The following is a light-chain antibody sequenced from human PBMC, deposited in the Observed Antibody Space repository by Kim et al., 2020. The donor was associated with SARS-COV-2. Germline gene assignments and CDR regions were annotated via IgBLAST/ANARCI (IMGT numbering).Light chain of an antibody. Sequence: EIVLTQSPGTLSLFPGERATLSCRASQSVSDTYLAWYQQRPGQAPRLLIYGASSRTAGIPDRFSGRGSGTDFTLTISRLEPGGFAVYYCQQLDNSVWRFGQGAKVEIK. CDR3: QQLDNSVWR. J-gene: IGKJ1*01. CDR2: GAS. V-gene: IGKV3-20*01. CDR1: QSVSDTY.